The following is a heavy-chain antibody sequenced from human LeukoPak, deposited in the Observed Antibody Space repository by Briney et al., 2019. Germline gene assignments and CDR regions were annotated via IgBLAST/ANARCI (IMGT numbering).Heavy chain of an antibody. D-gene: IGHD1-7*01. CDR3: ASSPGITGTTLDY. Sequence: SVKVSCKASGGTFSSYAISLVRQAPGQGLEWMGRIIPIFGTANYAQKFQGRVTITTDESTSTAYMELSSLTSEYTAVYYCASSPGITGTTLDYWGQGTLVTVSS. CDR2: IIPIFGTA. J-gene: IGHJ4*02. V-gene: IGHV1-69*05. CDR1: GGTFSSYA.